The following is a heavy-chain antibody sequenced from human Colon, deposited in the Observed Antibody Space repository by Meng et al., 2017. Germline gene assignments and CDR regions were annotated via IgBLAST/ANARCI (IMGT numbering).Heavy chain of an antibody. Sequence: GESLKISCAASGFTFSSYTMSRVRQAPGKGLEWVSIISGSGGTTYYADSVKGRFTISRDNSKNALYLQVNSLRAEDTALYYCAKGKQSNTYYFDYWGQGSLVTVSS. CDR2: ISGSGGTT. J-gene: IGHJ4*02. D-gene: IGHD3-10*01. V-gene: IGHV3-23*01. CDR3: AKGKQSNTYYFDY. CDR1: GFTFSSYT.